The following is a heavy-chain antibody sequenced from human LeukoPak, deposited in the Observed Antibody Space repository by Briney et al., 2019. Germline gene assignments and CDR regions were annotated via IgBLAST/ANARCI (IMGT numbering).Heavy chain of an antibody. D-gene: IGHD3-10*01. CDR2: INPSGGST. Sequence: GASVKVSCKASGYTFTSYYMHWVRQAPGQGLEWMGIINPSGGSTSYAQKFQGRVTMTRDTSTSTAYMELRSLRSDDTAVYYCARHLWFGESYYFDCWGQGTLVTVSS. CDR1: GYTFTSYY. V-gene: IGHV1-46*01. J-gene: IGHJ4*02. CDR3: ARHLWFGESYYFDC.